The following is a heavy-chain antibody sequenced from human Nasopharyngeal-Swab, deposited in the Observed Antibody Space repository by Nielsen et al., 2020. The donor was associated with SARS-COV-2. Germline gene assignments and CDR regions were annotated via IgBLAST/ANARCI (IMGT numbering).Heavy chain of an antibody. D-gene: IGHD3-9*01. J-gene: IGHJ5*02. CDR2: IYYSGST. V-gene: IGHV4-30-4*01. CDR1: GGSISSGDYY. Sequence: SETLSLTCTVSGGSISSGDYYWSWIRQPPGKGLEWIGYIYYSGSTYYNPSLKSRVTISVDTSKNQFSLKLSSVTAADTAVYYCAREGVVRYFDWLSINSGFDPWGQGTLVTVSS. CDR3: AREGVVRYFDWLSINSGFDP.